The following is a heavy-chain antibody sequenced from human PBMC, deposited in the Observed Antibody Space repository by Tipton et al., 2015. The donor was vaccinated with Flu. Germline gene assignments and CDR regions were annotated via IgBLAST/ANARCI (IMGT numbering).Heavy chain of an antibody. CDR3: ASCSDSCYRTPFDS. CDR2: ISDDGTFI. J-gene: IGHJ4*02. CDR1: GFTFDSHA. Sequence: LSLTCAASGFTFDSHALTWVRQAPGRGLEWVSSISDDGTFIFYADSVRGRFTMSRDNSKNTLYLQMNSLRAEDTAVYYCASCSDSCYRTPFDSWGQGTLVTVSS. D-gene: IGHD2-15*01. V-gene: IGHV3-23*01.